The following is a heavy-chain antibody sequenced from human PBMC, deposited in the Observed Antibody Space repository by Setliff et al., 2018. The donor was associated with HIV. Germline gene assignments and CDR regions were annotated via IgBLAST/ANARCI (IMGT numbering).Heavy chain of an antibody. Sequence: SETLSLTCTVSGYSISSRYYWGWIRQPPGKGLEWIGSVYHTGSTYYNPSLKSRVTMSADTSRNQFSLKLSSVTAADTAVYYCASSPAWRSDSGLHTFDYWGQGTLVTVSS. D-gene: IGHD2-15*01. CDR1: GYSISSRYY. J-gene: IGHJ4*02. V-gene: IGHV4-38-2*02. CDR2: VYHTGST. CDR3: ASSPAWRSDSGLHTFDY.